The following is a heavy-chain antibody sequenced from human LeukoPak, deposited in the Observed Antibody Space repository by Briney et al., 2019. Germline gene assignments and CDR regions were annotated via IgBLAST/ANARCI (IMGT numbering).Heavy chain of an antibody. CDR2: INPSSGGT. D-gene: IGHD2-8*01. J-gene: IGHJ3*02. CDR1: GYTFTGYY. CDR3: ARDGLYCTNGVCSSDI. V-gene: IGHV1-46*01. Sequence: ASVKVSCKASGYTFTGYYMHWVRQAPGQGLEWMGWINPSSGGTGYAQKFQGRVTMTRDTSTSTVYMELTSLRSEDMAVYYCARDGLYCTNGVCSSDIWGQGTLVTVSS.